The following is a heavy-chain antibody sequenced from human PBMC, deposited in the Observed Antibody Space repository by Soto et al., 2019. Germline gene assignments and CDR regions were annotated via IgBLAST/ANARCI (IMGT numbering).Heavy chain of an antibody. CDR3: AGRQQNYYYYGMDV. CDR1: GISISTYA. CDR2: ISQDGSVK. Sequence: QVQLVESGGGVVQPGRSLTVSCAASGISISTYAMHWVRQAPGKGLEWVAVISQDGSVKYYADSVKGRFTISRDSPKNTLFLQMNSLGADDTAVYYCAGRQQNYYYYGMDVWGQGTTVTVSS. D-gene: IGHD6-13*01. J-gene: IGHJ6*02. V-gene: IGHV3-30*03.